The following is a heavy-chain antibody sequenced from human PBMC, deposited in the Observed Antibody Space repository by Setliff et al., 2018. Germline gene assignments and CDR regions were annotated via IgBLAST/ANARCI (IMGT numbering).Heavy chain of an antibody. D-gene: IGHD3-3*01. V-gene: IGHV1-69*06. Sequence: GASVKVSCKASGGTFSSYAISWVRQAPGQGLEWMGRIIPIFGTANYAQKFQGRVTITADKSTSTAYMELSSLRSEDTAVYYCARDARDFWSGYSSHEGFDPWGQGTLVTVSS. CDR3: ARDARDFWSGYSSHEGFDP. CDR1: GGTFSSYA. J-gene: IGHJ5*02. CDR2: IIPIFGTA.